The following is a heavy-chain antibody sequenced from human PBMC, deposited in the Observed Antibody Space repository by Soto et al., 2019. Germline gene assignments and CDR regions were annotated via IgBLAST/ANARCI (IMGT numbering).Heavy chain of an antibody. CDR2: MNPNGGNT. Sequence: QVQLVQSGAEVKKPGASVKVSCKASGYTFTSYDINWVRQATGQGLEWMGWMNPNGGNTGYAQKCPRRVSLTGNTHMRTAYMDLSSLRSGDTAVYYCARGIYGMDVWGQGTTVTVSS. CDR1: GYTFTSYD. V-gene: IGHV1-8*01. J-gene: IGHJ6*02. CDR3: ARGIYGMDV.